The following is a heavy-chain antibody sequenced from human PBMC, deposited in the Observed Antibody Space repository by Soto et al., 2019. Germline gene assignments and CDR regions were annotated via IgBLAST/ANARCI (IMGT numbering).Heavy chain of an antibody. V-gene: IGHV4-59*11. CDR1: GASMTDHY. CDR3: ARSGHTFGGVV. CDR2: IFYTGNT. Sequence: QVQLRESGPGLVRPSETLSLTCTVSGASMTDHYCSWIRQPPGKGLEYIGYIFYTGNTNYNSSFESRVTMSIDMSRNQISLNLNSVTAADTAVYYCARSGHTFGGVVWGQGILVTVSS. D-gene: IGHD3-16*01. J-gene: IGHJ4*02.